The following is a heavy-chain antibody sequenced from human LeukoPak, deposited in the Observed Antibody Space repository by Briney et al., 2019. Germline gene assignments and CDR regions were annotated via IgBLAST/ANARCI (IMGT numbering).Heavy chain of an antibody. Sequence: ASVKVSCKASGYTFTSYDINWVRQATGQGLEWMGWMNPNSGNTGYAQKFQGRVTMTRNTSISTAYMELSSLRSEDTAVYYCVLRPEWELRYFDYWGQGTLVTVSS. CDR3: VLRPEWELRYFDY. CDR1: GYTFTSYD. V-gene: IGHV1-8*01. J-gene: IGHJ4*02. CDR2: MNPNSGNT. D-gene: IGHD1-26*01.